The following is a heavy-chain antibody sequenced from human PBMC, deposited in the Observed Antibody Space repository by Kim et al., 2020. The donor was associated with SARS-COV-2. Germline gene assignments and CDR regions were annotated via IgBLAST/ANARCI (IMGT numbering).Heavy chain of an antibody. CDR3: ARDYGSGSYYSYFDY. V-gene: IGHV3-23*01. D-gene: IGHD3-10*01. Sequence: DSVKGRFTISRDNSKNALCLQMNSLRAEDTAVYYCARDYGSGSYYSYFDYWGQGDLVTVSS. J-gene: IGHJ4*02.